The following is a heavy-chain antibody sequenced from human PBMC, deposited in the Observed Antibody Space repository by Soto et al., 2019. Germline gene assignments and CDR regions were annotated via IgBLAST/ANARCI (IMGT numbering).Heavy chain of an antibody. Sequence: EVRLVESGGGLVQPGGSLRLSCAASAFTFSSYGMNWVRQAPGKGLGWVSYISSSSSTIYYADSVKGRFTISRDNAKNSLYLQMNSLRAEDTAVYYCAGERGNNAFEIWGQGTMVTVSS. CDR2: ISSSSSTI. V-gene: IGHV3-48*01. CDR1: AFTFSSYG. J-gene: IGHJ3*02. D-gene: IGHD3-16*01. CDR3: AGERGNNAFEI.